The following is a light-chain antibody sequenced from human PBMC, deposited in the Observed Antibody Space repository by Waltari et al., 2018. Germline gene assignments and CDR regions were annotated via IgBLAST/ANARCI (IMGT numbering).Light chain of an antibody. V-gene: IGKV3-15*01. J-gene: IGKJ2*01. CDR3: QQYNDWPPMYT. CDR1: QSVSSN. CDR2: GAS. Sequence: EIVVTQSPATLSVSPGERATLSCRASQSVSSNLAWYQQKPGQAPRLLIYGASTRDTGVPDRFSGSGSGTEFTLTINSMQSEDFAVYYCQQYNDWPPMYTFGQGTKLEVK.